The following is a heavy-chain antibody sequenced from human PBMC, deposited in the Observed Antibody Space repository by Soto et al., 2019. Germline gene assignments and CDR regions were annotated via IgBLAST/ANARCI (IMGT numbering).Heavy chain of an antibody. V-gene: IGHV3-23*01. J-gene: IGHJ4*02. CDR1: GFTFSSYA. Sequence: EVQLLESGGGLVQPGGSLRLSCAASGFTFSSYAMSWVRQAPGKGLEWVSAISGSGGSTYYADSVKGRFTISRDNSKNTLYLQMNSLRAEDTAVYYCAKDQIRVPRVAPPPDYWGQGTLVTVSS. CDR2: ISGSGGST. CDR3: AKDQIRVPRVAPPPDY. D-gene: IGHD3-10*01.